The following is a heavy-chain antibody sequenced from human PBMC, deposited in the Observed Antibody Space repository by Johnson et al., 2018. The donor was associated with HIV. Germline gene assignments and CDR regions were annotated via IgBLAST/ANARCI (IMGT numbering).Heavy chain of an antibody. CDR3: AKIGAAAALKDAFDF. CDR2: ISSDGTDK. V-gene: IGHV3-30*18. D-gene: IGHD6-13*01. Sequence: QVQLVESGGGVVQPGRSLRLSCAASGFSFSNYAMDWVRQAPGKGLEWVAVISSDGTDKNYADSVKGRFNISRDNSNNTLYLQMDSLRAEDTAVYYCAKIGAAAALKDAFDFWGQGTLVTVSS. J-gene: IGHJ3*01. CDR1: GFSFSNYA.